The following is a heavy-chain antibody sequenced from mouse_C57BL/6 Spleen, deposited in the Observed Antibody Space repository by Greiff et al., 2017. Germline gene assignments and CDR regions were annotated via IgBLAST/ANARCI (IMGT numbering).Heavy chain of an antibody. CDR3: AREEGYDGYLAY. CDR2: ISSGGSYT. D-gene: IGHD2-3*01. J-gene: IGHJ3*01. CDR1: GFTFSSYG. V-gene: IGHV5-6*01. Sequence: EVQLVESGGDLVKPGGSLKLSCAASGFTFSSYGMSWVSQTPDKRLEWVATISSGGSYTYYPDSVKGRFTISIDNAKNTLYLQMSSLKSDDTAMYYCAREEGYDGYLAYWGQGTLVTVSA.